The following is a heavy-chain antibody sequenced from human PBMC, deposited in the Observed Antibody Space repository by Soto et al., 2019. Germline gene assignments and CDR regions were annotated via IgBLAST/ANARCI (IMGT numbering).Heavy chain of an antibody. J-gene: IGHJ3*02. CDR3: ARIPDIVVVPPLPYAFDI. Sequence: APVKVSCKASGYTFTSYGISWVRQAHGQGLEWMGWISAYNGNTNYAQKLQGRGTMTTDTSTSTAYLELRSLRSDDTAVYYCARIPDIVVVPPLPYAFDIWGQGTMGTVS. CDR1: GYTFTSYG. D-gene: IGHD2-2*01. CDR2: ISAYNGNT. V-gene: IGHV1-18*01.